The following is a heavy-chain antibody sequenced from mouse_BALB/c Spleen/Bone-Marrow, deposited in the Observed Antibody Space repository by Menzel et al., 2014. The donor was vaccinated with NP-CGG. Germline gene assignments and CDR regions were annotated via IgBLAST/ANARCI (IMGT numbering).Heavy chain of an antibody. CDR2: IDPENGNT. V-gene: IGHV14-1*02. CDR3: APEDVNSFDY. CDR1: GFNIKDYY. J-gene: IGHJ2*01. Sequence: VQLQQSGAELVRPGALVKLSCKASGFNIKDYYMHWVKQRPEQGLEWIGWIDPENGNTIYDPKFQGKASITADTSSNTPSLRLCSVTSVDTVVYFCAPEDVNSFDYWGQGTPLTVSS.